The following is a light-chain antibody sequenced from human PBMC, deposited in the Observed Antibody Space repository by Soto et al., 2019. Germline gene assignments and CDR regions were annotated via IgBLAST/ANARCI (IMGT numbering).Light chain of an antibody. CDR3: QHYNSYSEA. J-gene: IGKJ1*01. CDR1: QTISSW. V-gene: IGKV1-5*03. CDR2: KAS. Sequence: DIQMTQSPSTLSASFEDRVTITCRASQTISSWLAWYQQKPGKAPKLLIYKASTLKSGVPSRFSGSGSGTEFTLTISSLQPDDFATYYCQHYNSYSEAFGQGTKVDIK.